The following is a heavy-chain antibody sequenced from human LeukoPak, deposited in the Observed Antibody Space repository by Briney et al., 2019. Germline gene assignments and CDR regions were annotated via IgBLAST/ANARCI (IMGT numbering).Heavy chain of an antibody. CDR1: GYTFTSYA. CDR3: ARGWEVVPFFDY. D-gene: IGHD2-2*01. V-gene: IGHV1-3*01. J-gene: IGHJ4*02. Sequence: ASVKVSCKASGYTFTSYAMHWVRQAPGQRLEWMGWINAGNGNTKYSQKFQGRVTITRDTSASTAYMELSSLRSEDTAVYYCARGWEVVPFFDYWGQGTLVTVSS. CDR2: INAGNGNT.